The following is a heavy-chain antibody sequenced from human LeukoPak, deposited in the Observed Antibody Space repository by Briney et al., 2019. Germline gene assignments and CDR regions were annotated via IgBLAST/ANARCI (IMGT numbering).Heavy chain of an antibody. J-gene: IGHJ6*02. Sequence: GASVKVSCKASGGTFSSYAISWVRQAPGQGLEWMGWIDPNSGGTNYAQKFQGRVTMTRDTSISTAYMELSRLRSDDTAVYYCAGPDLPQYYYYGMDVWGQGTTVTVSS. CDR2: IDPNSGGT. V-gene: IGHV1-2*02. CDR3: AGPDLPQYYYYGMDV. CDR1: GGTFSSYA.